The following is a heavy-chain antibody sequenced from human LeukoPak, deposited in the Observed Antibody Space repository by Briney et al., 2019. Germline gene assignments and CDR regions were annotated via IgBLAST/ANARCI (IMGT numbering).Heavy chain of an antibody. CDR2: IRYDGSNK. CDR1: GFTFSSYG. J-gene: IGHJ4*02. Sequence: GGSLRLSCAASGFTFSSYGMHWVRQAPGKGLEWVAFIRYDGSNKYYADSVKGRFTISRDNSKNTLYLQMNSLRAEDTAVYYCAKDHGLYYYDSSGSDYWGQGTLVTVSS. CDR3: AKDHGLYYYDSSGSDY. D-gene: IGHD3-22*01. V-gene: IGHV3-30*02.